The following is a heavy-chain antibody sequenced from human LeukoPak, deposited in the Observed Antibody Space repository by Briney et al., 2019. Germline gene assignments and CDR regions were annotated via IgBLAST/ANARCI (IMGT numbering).Heavy chain of an antibody. CDR1: GYTFTSYD. J-gene: IGHJ4*02. CDR3: ARVQFIAAAATDY. D-gene: IGHD6-13*01. Sequence: ASVKVSCKASGYTFTSYDINWVRQATGPGLEWMGWMNPNSGNTGYAQKFQGRVTMTRNTSISTAYMELSSLRSEDPAVYYCARVQFIAAAATDYWGQGTLVTVSS. CDR2: MNPNSGNT. V-gene: IGHV1-8*01.